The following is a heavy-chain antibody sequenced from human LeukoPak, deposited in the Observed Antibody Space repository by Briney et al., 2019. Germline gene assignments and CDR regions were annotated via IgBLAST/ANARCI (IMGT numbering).Heavy chain of an antibody. D-gene: IGHD1-1*01. CDR1: GGSISSYY. Sequence: SETLSLTCTVSGGSISSYYWSWIRQPPGKGLEWIGYIYYSGSTNYNPSLKSRVTISVDTSKNQFSLKLSSVTAADTAVYYCARGERNFDYWGQGTLVTVSS. CDR2: IYYSGST. V-gene: IGHV4-59*01. CDR3: ARGERNFDY. J-gene: IGHJ4*02.